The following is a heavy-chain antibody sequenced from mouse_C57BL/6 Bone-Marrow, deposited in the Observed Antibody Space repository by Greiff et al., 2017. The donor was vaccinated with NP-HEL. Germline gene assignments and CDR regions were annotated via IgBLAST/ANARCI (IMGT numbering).Heavy chain of an antibody. CDR2: IYPRDGSP. Sequence: VQLQQSGPELVKPGASVKLSCKASGYTFTSYDINWVKQRPGQGLEWIGWIYPRDGSPKYNEKFKGKATLTVYTSSSTAYMELHSLTSEDSAVYFCARGAGDYDAMDYWGQGTSVTVSS. CDR3: ARGAGDYDAMDY. V-gene: IGHV1-85*01. J-gene: IGHJ4*01. CDR1: GYTFTSYD.